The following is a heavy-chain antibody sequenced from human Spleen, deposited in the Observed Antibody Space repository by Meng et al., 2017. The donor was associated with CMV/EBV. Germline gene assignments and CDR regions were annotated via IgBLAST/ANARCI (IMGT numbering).Heavy chain of an antibody. Sequence: VHEGRRGLLRPSEPLSLTSAVYGRVCSGYYWRWMRPPPGKGLEWIGEINNSGSINYNPSLKGRVTISVYTYKNQLSLQLSSVTAADTAVYYCARNAVGGRQIKPYYFDYWGQGTLVTVSS. CDR3: ARNAVGGRQIKPYYFDY. CDR1: GRVCSGYY. V-gene: IGHV4-34*01. J-gene: IGHJ4*02. D-gene: IGHD4-23*01. CDR2: INNSGSI.